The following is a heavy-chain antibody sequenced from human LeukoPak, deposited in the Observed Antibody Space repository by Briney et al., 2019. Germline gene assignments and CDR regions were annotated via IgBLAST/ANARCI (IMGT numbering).Heavy chain of an antibody. Sequence: ASVKVSCMASGYTFSGYYMHWVRQAPGQGLEWMGWINPKSGGTNYAQKFQGRVTMTRDTSISTVYMELSRLRSDDAAVYNCARGPGLTAILTWFDPWGQGTLVTVSS. J-gene: IGHJ5*02. CDR3: ARGPGLTAILTWFDP. CDR2: INPKSGGT. D-gene: IGHD1-14*01. V-gene: IGHV1-2*02. CDR1: GYTFSGYY.